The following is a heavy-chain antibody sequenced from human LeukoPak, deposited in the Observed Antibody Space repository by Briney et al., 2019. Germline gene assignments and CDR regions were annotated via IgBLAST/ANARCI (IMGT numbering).Heavy chain of an antibody. J-gene: IGHJ4*02. CDR2: IYYTGTT. D-gene: IGHD1-26*01. V-gene: IGHV4-59*12. CDR1: GDSTNTYF. Sequence: PSETLSLTCTISGDSTNTYFWSWIRQPPGKGLEWIGYIYYTGTTNYNPSLKSRVTISVDKSKNQFSLKLSSVTAADTAVYYCASHSGSYYFDYWGQGTLVTVSS. CDR3: ASHSGSYYFDY.